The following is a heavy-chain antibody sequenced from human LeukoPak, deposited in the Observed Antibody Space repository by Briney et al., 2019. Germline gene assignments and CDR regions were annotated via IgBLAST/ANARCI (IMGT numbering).Heavy chain of an antibody. D-gene: IGHD3-10*01. CDR3: STRYGSGTYYPFDY. CDR1: GYNFTNYW. Sequence: GESLKISCTGSGYNFTNYWIGWVRQVPGKGLEWMGIIYPRDSETRYRPSFQGQVTILVDKSINAAYLQWSSLKASDTAIYYCSTRYGSGTYYPFDYWGQGTLVTVSS. CDR2: IYPRDSET. J-gene: IGHJ4*02. V-gene: IGHV5-51*01.